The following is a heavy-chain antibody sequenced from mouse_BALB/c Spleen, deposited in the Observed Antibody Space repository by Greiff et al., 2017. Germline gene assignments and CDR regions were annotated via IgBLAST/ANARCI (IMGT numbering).Heavy chain of an antibody. D-gene: IGHD2-4*01. V-gene: IGHV5-17*02. CDR3: ARKMITTRGGFDY. CDR1: GFTFSSFG. Sequence: EVKLVESGGGLVQPGGSRKLSCAASGFTFSSFGMHWVRQAPEKGLEWVAYISSGSSTIYYADTVKGRFTISRDNPKNTLFLQMTSLRSEDTAMYYCARKMITTRGGFDYWGQGTTLTVSS. CDR2: ISSGSSTI. J-gene: IGHJ2*01.